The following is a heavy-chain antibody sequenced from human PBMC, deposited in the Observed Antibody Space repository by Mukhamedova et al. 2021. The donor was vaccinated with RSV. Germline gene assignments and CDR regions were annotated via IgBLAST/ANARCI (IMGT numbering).Heavy chain of an antibody. D-gene: IGHD1-26*01. CDR2: IYFRGYT. CDR3: ARWEGAVVPAVRGFQH. J-gene: IGHJ1*01. Sequence: GIYFRGYTDYNPSLKSRVTISADTSKSHFSLGLTSVTASDTAVYYCARWEGAVVPAVRGFQHWGQGTLVTVSS. V-gene: IGHV4-39*02.